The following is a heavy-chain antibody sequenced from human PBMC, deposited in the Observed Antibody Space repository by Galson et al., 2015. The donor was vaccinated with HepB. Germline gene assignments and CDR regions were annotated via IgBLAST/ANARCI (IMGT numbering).Heavy chain of an antibody. CDR1: GYTFTSYG. Sequence: SVKVSCKASGYTFTSYGISWVRQAPGQGLEWMGWISAYNGNTNYAQKLQGRVTMTTDTSTSTAYMELRSLRSDDTAVYYCARVLASSWYDAFDIWGQGTMVTVSS. V-gene: IGHV1-18*01. CDR2: ISAYNGNT. CDR3: ARVLASSWYDAFDI. J-gene: IGHJ3*02. D-gene: IGHD6-13*01.